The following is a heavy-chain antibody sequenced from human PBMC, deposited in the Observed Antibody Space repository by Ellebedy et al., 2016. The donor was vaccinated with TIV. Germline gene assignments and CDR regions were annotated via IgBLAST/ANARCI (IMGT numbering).Heavy chain of an antibody. CDR2: IYHSGST. V-gene: IGHV4-38-2*02. Sequence: SETLSLTCTVSGYSISSGYYWGWIRQPPGKGLEWIGNIYHSGSTYYNPSLKSRVTISVDTSKNQFSLKLSSVTAADTAVYYCARDHGAVAFDIWGQGTMVTVSS. J-gene: IGHJ3*02. CDR1: GYSISSGYY. CDR3: ARDHGAVAFDI.